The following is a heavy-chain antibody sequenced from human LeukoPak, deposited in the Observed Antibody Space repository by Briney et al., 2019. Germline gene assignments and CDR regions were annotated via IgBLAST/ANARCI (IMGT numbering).Heavy chain of an antibody. J-gene: IGHJ6*02. V-gene: IGHV4-31*03. D-gene: IGHD3-10*01. CDR1: GGSISSGGYY. CDR2: IYYSGST. CDR3: AREVVRGVTTYYYYGMDV. Sequence: PSETLSLTCTVSGGSISSGGYYWSWIRQHPGKGLEWIGYIYYSGSTYYNPSLKSRVTISVDTSKNQFSLKLSSVTAADTAVYYCAREVVRGVTTYYYYGMDVWGQGTTVTVSS.